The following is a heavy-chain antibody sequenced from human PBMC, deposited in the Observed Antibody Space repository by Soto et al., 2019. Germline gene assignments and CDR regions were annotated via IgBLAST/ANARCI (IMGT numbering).Heavy chain of an antibody. Sequence: SETLSLTCTVSGGSISSSSYYWGWIRQPPGKGLEWIGSIYYSGSTYYNPSLKSRVTISVDTSKNQFSLKLSSVTAADTAVYNCARHWPDSYYDFWSGYNWFDPWGQGTLVTVSS. J-gene: IGHJ5*02. V-gene: IGHV4-39*01. CDR1: GGSISSSSYY. CDR3: ARHWPDSYYDFWSGYNWFDP. D-gene: IGHD3-3*01. CDR2: IYYSGST.